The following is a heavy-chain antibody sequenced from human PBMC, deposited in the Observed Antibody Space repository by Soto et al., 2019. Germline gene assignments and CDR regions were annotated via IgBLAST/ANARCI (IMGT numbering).Heavy chain of an antibody. Sequence: QVQLVQSGAEVKKPGSSVKVSCKTSGGSQATSWVRQAPGHGPEWLGGIIGVFPTTNKAEKFEGRVTITADKSTGTAYMELSSLTPVDTAVYYCATVGPPLSGAFTYGYEGPFDYWGQGILVIVSS. V-gene: IGHV1-69*06. D-gene: IGHD5-18*01. J-gene: IGHJ4*02. CDR2: IIGVFPTT. CDR1: GGSQA. CDR3: ATVGPPLSGAFTYGYEGPFDY.